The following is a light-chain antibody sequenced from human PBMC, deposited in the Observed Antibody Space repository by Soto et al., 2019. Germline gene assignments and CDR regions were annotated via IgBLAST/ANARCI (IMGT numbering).Light chain of an antibody. CDR1: QSVSTS. J-gene: IGKJ5*01. Sequence: EIVLTQSPATLSLSPGEGATLSCRASQSVSTSLAWYQQRPGQAPRLLIYDASNRATGIPARFRGSGSGTDFTLTISSLEPEDFAVYYCQQRRNWPITFGQGTRLDI. V-gene: IGKV3-11*01. CDR2: DAS. CDR3: QQRRNWPIT.